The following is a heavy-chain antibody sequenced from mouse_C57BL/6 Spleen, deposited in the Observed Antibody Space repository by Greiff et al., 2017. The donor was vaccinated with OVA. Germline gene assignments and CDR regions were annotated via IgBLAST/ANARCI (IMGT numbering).Heavy chain of an antibody. V-gene: IGHV5-4*01. J-gene: IGHJ2*01. Sequence: EVQLVESGGGLVKPGGSLKLSCAASGFTFSSYAMSWVRQTPEKRLEWVATISDGGSYTYYPDNVKGRFTISRDNAKNNLYLQMSHLKSEDTAMYYCARDDYYYGSSYDYWGQGTTLTVSS. CDR3: ARDDYYYGSSYDY. CDR1: GFTFSSYA. D-gene: IGHD1-1*01. CDR2: ISDGGSYT.